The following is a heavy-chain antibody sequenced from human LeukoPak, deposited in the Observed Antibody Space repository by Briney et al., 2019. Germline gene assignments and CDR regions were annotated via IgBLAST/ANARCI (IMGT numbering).Heavy chain of an antibody. D-gene: IGHD6-19*01. J-gene: IGHJ4*02. CDR2: ISSSGSNK. Sequence: GGSLRLSCAASGFTFSSYGMNWVRRAPGKGLEWVSYISSSGSNKEYADSVKGRFTISRDNAKNSLHLQMNSLRAEDTATYYCARGLAVAGFDSWGQGTLVTVSS. CDR1: GFTFSSYG. V-gene: IGHV3-48*03. CDR3: ARGLAVAGFDS.